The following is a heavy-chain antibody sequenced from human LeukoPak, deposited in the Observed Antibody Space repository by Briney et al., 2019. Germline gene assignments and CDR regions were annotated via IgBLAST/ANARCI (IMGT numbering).Heavy chain of an antibody. CDR2: IKQDGSEK. J-gene: IGHJ4*02. V-gene: IGHV3-7*01. Sequence: PGGSLRLSCAASGFTFSSYWMSWVRQAPGKGLEWVANIKQDGSEKYYVDSVKGRFTISRDNAKNSLYLQMNSLRAEDTAVYYCARGVDTAMVTAYILIKTKFPFDYWGQGTLVTVSS. CDR1: GFTFSSYW. CDR3: ARGVDTAMVTAYILIKTKFPFDY. D-gene: IGHD5-18*01.